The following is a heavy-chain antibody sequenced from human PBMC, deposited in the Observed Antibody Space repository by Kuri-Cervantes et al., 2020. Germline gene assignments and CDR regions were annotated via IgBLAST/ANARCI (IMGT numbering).Heavy chain of an antibody. Sequence: SETLSLTCTVSGGSISSDYWSWIRQPSGKGLEWVGYICYSGSTNFNPSLKTRVTISVDTSKNQFSLKLSSVTAADTAVHYCARTLEYSSSGFDYWGQGTLVTVSS. CDR1: GGSISSDY. CDR3: ARTLEYSSSGFDY. V-gene: IGHV4-59*01. D-gene: IGHD6-6*01. CDR2: ICYSGST. J-gene: IGHJ4*02.